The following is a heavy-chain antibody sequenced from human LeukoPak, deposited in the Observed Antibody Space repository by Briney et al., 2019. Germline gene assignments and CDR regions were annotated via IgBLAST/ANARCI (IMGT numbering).Heavy chain of an antibody. CDR2: IHYSGST. D-gene: IGHD6-19*01. Sequence: SETLSLTCTVSGGSISTGGFYWTWTRQHPGEGLEWLVYIHYSGSTYYNPSLKSRVTISVDTSKNQFSLKLSSVTAADTAVYYCARATPVAGAFDFDCWGQGTLVTVSS. CDR1: GGSISTGGFY. V-gene: IGHV4-31*03. CDR3: ARATPVAGAFDFDC. J-gene: IGHJ4*02.